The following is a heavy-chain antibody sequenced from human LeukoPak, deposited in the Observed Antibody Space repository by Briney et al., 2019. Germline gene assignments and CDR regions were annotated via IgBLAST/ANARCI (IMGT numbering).Heavy chain of an antibody. CDR2: INAGNGNT. D-gene: IGHD1-26*01. V-gene: IGHV1-3*01. Sequence: GASVKVSCKASGYPFTSYAMHWVRQAPGQRLEWMGWINAGNGNTKYSQKFQGRVTITRDTSASTAYMELSSLRSEDTAVYYCARGASEWELLGVNYWGQGTLVTVSS. CDR1: GYPFTSYA. J-gene: IGHJ4*02. CDR3: ARGASEWELLGVNY.